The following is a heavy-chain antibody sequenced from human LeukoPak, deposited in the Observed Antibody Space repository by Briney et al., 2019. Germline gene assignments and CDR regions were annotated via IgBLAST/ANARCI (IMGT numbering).Heavy chain of an antibody. CDR2: IWYDGSNQ. V-gene: IGHV3-33*08. D-gene: IGHD6-25*01. Sequence: PGRSLRLSCAASGFTFSNYGMHWVRQAQGKGLEWVALIWYDGSNQYYADSVKGRFTISRDNSKNTVYLEMNSLRAEDTAVYYCARPDSSGSSYYGLDVWGQGTTVTVSS. CDR3: ARPDSSGSSYYGLDV. CDR1: GFTFSNYG. J-gene: IGHJ6*02.